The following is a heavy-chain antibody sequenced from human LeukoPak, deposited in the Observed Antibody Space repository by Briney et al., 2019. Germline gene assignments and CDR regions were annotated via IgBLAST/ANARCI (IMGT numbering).Heavy chain of an antibody. D-gene: IGHD6-13*01. CDR1: GGSISSSSYY. CDR3: ARHGVIGAAAGFDY. J-gene: IGHJ4*02. V-gene: IGHV4-39*01. CDR2: IYCSGST. Sequence: SETLSLTCTVSGGSISSSSYYWGWIRQPPGKGLEWIGSIYCSGSTYYNPSLKSRVTISVDTSKNQFSLKLSSVTAADTAVYYCARHGVIGAAAGFDYWGQGTLVTVSS.